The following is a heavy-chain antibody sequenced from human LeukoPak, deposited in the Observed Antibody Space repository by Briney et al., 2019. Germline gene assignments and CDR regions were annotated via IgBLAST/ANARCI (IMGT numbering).Heavy chain of an antibody. Sequence: GGSLRLSCAAFGFTFSSYWMSWVRQAPGKGLEWVANIKQDGSEKYYVDSVKGRFTISRDNAKNSLYLQMNSLRAEDTALYYSAKVLAVATMIYGFDYWGQGTLVTVSS. CDR2: IKQDGSEK. V-gene: IGHV3-7*03. D-gene: IGHD5-12*01. CDR1: GFTFSSYW. J-gene: IGHJ4*02. CDR3: AKVLAVATMIYGFDY.